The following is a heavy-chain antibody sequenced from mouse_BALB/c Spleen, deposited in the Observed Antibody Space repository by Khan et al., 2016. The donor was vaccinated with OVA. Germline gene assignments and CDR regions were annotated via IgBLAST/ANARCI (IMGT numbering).Heavy chain of an antibody. J-gene: IGHJ3*01. D-gene: IGHD2-4*01. V-gene: IGHV2-2*02. CDR3: ARNYDYDEGLAY. CDR2: IWSGGST. Sequence: QMQLEESGPGLVQPSQSLSITCTVSGFSLTYYGVHWVRQSPGKGLEWLGVIWSGGSTDYNAAFISRLNIRKDNSKSHAFFKVNSLQVNDTAIYYWARNYDYDEGLAYGGQGTLVTVSA. CDR1: GFSLTYYG.